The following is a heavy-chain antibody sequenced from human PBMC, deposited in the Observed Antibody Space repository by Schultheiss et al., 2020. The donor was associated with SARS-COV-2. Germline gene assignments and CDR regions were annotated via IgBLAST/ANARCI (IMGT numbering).Heavy chain of an antibody. CDR3: ARGTLAAAGGGVDY. Sequence: GSLKISFAASGFTFDDYGMSWVRQAPGKGLEWVSAISGSGGSTYYADSVKGRFTISRDNSKNTLYLQMSSLRADDTAVYYCARGTLAAAGGGVDYWGLGTLVTVSS. D-gene: IGHD6-13*01. CDR1: GFTFDDYG. CDR2: ISGSGGST. J-gene: IGHJ4*02. V-gene: IGHV3-23*01.